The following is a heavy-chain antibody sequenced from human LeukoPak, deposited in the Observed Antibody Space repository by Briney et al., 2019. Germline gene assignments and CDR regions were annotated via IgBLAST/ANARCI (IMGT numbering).Heavy chain of an antibody. J-gene: IGHJ4*02. CDR3: ARELVAGSFDY. CDR1: GFTFSSYE. V-gene: IGHV3-48*03. D-gene: IGHD6-19*01. Sequence: GSLRLSCAVSGFTFSSYEMNWVRQAPGKGLEWVSHISSSGSTKHYADSVKGRLTISRDNAKNSLYLQINRLRGEDTAVYYCARELVAGSFDYWGQGTLVTVSS. CDR2: ISSSGSTK.